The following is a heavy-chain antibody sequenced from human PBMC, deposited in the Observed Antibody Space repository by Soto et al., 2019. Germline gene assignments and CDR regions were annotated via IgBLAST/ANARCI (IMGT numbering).Heavy chain of an antibody. J-gene: IGHJ6*02. V-gene: IGHV3-13*01. CDR1: GFTYNSCD. D-gene: IGHD3-10*01. CDR3: TRAAFGDGMDL. Sequence: GGSLRLSCAAFGFTYNSCDMHWVRRVPGKGLEWVSSMGGAGAREYAGSVKGRFIISRDNAKNSLYLQMDNLRAGDTAVYYCTRAAFGDGMDLWGQGTPVTVSS. CDR2: MGGAGAR.